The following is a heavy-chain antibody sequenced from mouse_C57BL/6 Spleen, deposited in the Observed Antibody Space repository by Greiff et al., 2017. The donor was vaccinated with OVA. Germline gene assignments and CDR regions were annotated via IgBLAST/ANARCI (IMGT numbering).Heavy chain of an antibody. J-gene: IGHJ3*01. D-gene: IGHD1-1*01. CDR1: GYTFTSYW. CDR3: ARGDGSSSSWFAY. Sequence: QVQLQQPGAELVRPGSSVKLSCKASGYTFTSYWMHWVKQRPIQGLEWIGNIDPSDSEPHYNQKFKDKATLTVDKSSRPAFMQLSSLTSEDSAVYYCARGDGSSSSWFAYWGQGTLVTVSA. CDR2: IDPSDSEP. V-gene: IGHV1-52*01.